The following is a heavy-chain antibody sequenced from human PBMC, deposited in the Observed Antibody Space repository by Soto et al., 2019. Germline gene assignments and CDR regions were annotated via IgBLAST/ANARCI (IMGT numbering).Heavy chain of an antibody. D-gene: IGHD3-9*01. CDR2: IVVGSGNT. Sequence: ASVKVSCKASGFTFTSSAVQWVRQARGQRLEWIGWIVVGSGNTNYARKFQERVTITRDMSTSTAYMELSSLRSEDTAVYYCAADYDILTGYYPIFDYWGQGTLVTVSS. CDR1: GFTFTSSA. V-gene: IGHV1-58*01. CDR3: AADYDILTGYYPIFDY. J-gene: IGHJ4*02.